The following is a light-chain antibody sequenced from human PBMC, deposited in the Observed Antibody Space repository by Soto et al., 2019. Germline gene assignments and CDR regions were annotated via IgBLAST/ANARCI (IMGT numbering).Light chain of an antibody. Sequence: EIGLTQSPGTLSLSPGERATLSCRASQSVSSSYLAWYQQKPGQAPRLLMYGVSTRATGIQDRFSGSGSGTDFTLTISRLEPEEFAVYYCQQYGSSPPWTFGQGTKVEIK. CDR2: GVS. J-gene: IGKJ1*01. CDR1: QSVSSSY. CDR3: QQYGSSPPWT. V-gene: IGKV3-20*01.